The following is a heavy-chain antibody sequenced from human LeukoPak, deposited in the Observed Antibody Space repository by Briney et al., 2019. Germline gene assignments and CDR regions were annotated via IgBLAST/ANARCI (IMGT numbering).Heavy chain of an antibody. V-gene: IGHV3-66*02. CDR2: IYSGGST. Sequence: PGGSLRLSCTASGFTVSKNYMSWVRQAPGKGLEWVSVIYSGGSTYYADSVKGRFTISRDNSKDTLYLQMNSLRTEDTAVYYCARDFDAFDIWAQGTMVTVSS. D-gene: IGHD3-3*01. CDR3: ARDFDAFDI. J-gene: IGHJ3*02. CDR1: GFTVSKNY.